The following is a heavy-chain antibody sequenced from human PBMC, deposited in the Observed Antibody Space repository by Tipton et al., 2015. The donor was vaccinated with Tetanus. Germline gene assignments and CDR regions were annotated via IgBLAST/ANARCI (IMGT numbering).Heavy chain of an antibody. J-gene: IGHJ6*02. Sequence: GSLRLSCAASGFTFSAYYMSWIRLAPGKGLEWISYISHTGTTTYYSASVMGRCTVSRDNTKNSLYREINSLRAEDTAVYYCARSESRIAPRIPWGMDIWGQGTTVTVSS. CDR2: ISHTGTTT. V-gene: IGHV3-11*01. CDR3: ARSESRIAPRIPWGMDI. CDR1: GFTFSAYY. D-gene: IGHD6-6*01.